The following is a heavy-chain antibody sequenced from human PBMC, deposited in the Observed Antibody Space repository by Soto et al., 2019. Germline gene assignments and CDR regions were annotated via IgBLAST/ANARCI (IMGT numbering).Heavy chain of an antibody. CDR3: AQSVAASGRGRFDP. Sequence: EVPLVESGGGLVQPGGSLRLSCAASGFTFSNYWMHWVRQAPGKGLVWVSRINSDGSSTTYADSVKGRFTISRDNAKNTLYLQMNSLRAEDTAVYYCAQSVAASGRGRFDPWGQGTLVTVSS. CDR2: INSDGSST. CDR1: GFTFSNYW. J-gene: IGHJ5*02. D-gene: IGHD2-15*01. V-gene: IGHV3-74*01.